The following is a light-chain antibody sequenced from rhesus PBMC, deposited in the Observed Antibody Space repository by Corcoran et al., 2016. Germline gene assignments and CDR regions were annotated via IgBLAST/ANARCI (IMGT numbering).Light chain of an antibody. CDR3: MQALEFPLT. Sequence: DIVMTQTPLSLPVTLGEPASISCRSSQSLLDSKAGNTFLEWYLQKSGQSPQRLIYEVSKRPSGVPDRFSGMGSDTDFTLKINRVEAEDVGVYYCMQALEFPLTFGGGTKVELK. V-gene: IGKV2-104*01. J-gene: IGKJ4*01. CDR1: QSLLDSKAGNTF. CDR2: EVS.